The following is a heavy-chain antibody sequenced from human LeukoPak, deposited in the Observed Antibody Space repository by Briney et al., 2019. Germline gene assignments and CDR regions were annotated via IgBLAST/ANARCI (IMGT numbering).Heavy chain of an antibody. Sequence: PGGSLRLSCAASVFTFCSYGMHSVRQAPGKGLGWVAFIRYDGSKKYYADSVKGRFTISRDNSKNTLYLQMNSLRAEDTAVYYCAKPSVDDAFDIWGQGTMVTVSS. J-gene: IGHJ3*02. CDR2: IRYDGSKK. D-gene: IGHD5-12*01. V-gene: IGHV3-30*02. CDR1: VFTFCSYG. CDR3: AKPSVDDAFDI.